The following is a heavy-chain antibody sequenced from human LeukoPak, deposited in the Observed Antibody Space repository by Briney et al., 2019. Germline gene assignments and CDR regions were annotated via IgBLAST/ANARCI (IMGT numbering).Heavy chain of an antibody. Sequence: ASVKVSCKASGYTFTGYYMHWVRQAPGQGLEWMGWINPNSGGTNYAQKFQGRVTMTRDTSISTAYMELSRLRSDDTAVYYCARDRGLLYGSSGCLDSWGQGTLVTVSS. CDR1: GYTFTGYY. J-gene: IGHJ4*02. V-gene: IGHV1-2*02. CDR2: INPNSGGT. CDR3: ARDRGLLYGSSGCLDS. D-gene: IGHD6-19*01.